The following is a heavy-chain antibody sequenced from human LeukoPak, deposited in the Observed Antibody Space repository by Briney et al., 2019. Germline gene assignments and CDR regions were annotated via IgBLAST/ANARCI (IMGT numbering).Heavy chain of an antibody. Sequence: PSETLSLTCTVSGGSISSYYWSWIRQPAGKGLEWIGRIYTSGSTNYNPSLKSRVTMSVDTSKNQFSLNLRSVTAADTAVYYCARDGVVTMELDYWGQGTLVTVSS. CDR3: ARDGVVTMELDY. V-gene: IGHV4-4*07. CDR2: IYTSGST. D-gene: IGHD3-3*01. CDR1: GGSISSYY. J-gene: IGHJ4*02.